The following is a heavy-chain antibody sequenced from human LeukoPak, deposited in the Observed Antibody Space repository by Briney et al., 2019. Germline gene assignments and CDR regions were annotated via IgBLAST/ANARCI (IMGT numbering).Heavy chain of an antibody. D-gene: IGHD5-12*01. CDR1: GYTFTSYG. CDR3: VRKALGYRLGYGDY. J-gene: IGHJ4*02. V-gene: IGHV1-18*01. CDR2: ISAYNGNT. Sequence: ASVKVSCKASGYTFTSYGISWVRQAPGQGLEWMGWISAYNGNTNYAQKLQGRVTMTTDTSTSTAYMELRSLRSEDTAVYFCVRKALGYRLGYGDYWGQGTLVTASS.